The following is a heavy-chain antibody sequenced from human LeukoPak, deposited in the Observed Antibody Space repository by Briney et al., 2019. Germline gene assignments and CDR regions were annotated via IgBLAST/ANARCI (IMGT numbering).Heavy chain of an antibody. Sequence: GGSLRLSCTAAGFTFGDYAMSWVRQAPAKWLEWAGFIRSKAYGGSTEYAPSVQGTFTISRDDSKSIAYLQMNSLKTEDTTVYYCTRVMVGSSWYREEYYYGMDVWGQGTTVTVSS. CDR2: IRSKAYGGST. J-gene: IGHJ6*02. D-gene: IGHD6-13*01. CDR1: GFTFGDYA. V-gene: IGHV3-49*04. CDR3: TRVMVGSSWYREEYYYGMDV.